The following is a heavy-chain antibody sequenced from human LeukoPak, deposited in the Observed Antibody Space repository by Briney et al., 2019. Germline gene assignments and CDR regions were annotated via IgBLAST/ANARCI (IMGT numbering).Heavy chain of an antibody. D-gene: IGHD3-10*01. Sequence: GRSLRLSCAASGFTFSSYGMHWVRQAPGKGLEWVAVIWYDGSNKYYADSVKGRFTISRDNSKNTLYLQLNSLRAEDTAVYYCARAGVRGRYFDYWGQGTLVTVSS. CDR2: IWYDGSNK. V-gene: IGHV3-33*01. J-gene: IGHJ4*02. CDR3: ARAGVRGRYFDY. CDR1: GFTFSSYG.